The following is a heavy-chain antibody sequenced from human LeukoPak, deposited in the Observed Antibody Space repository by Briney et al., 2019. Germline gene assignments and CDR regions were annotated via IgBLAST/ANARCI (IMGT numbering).Heavy chain of an antibody. J-gene: IGHJ4*02. CDR2: INGDGGST. Sequence: GGSLRLSCAASGFTFSSYWMHWVRQAPGKGLVWVSRINGDGGSTTYADSVKGRFTISRDNAKNTLYLQMNSLRAEDTAVYYCARDRATAMFEYWAQGTLVTVSS. D-gene: IGHD5-18*01. CDR1: GFTFSSYW. V-gene: IGHV3-74*01. CDR3: ARDRATAMFEY.